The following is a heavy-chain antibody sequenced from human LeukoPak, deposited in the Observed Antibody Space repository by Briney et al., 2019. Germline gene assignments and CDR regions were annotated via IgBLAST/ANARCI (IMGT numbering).Heavy chain of an antibody. Sequence: GGSLRLSCVASGFTFRVYALTWVRQAPGKGLEWVSAISGSGTRTHYADSVAGRFTISRDNSKNTVYLQMSSLRAEDTAVYYCAKVSVPAAIHYPYDYWGQGILVTVSS. J-gene: IGHJ4*02. D-gene: IGHD2-2*01. CDR2: ISGSGTRT. V-gene: IGHV3-23*01. CDR1: GFTFRVYA. CDR3: AKVSVPAAIHYPYDY.